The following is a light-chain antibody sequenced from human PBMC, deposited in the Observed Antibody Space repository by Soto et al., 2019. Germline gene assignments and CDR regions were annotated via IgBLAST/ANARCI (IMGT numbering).Light chain of an antibody. Sequence: EIIVTQSPATLSVSPGERATLSCRASQSVSSNLAWYQQKPGQAPRLLIYGASTRATDIPARFSGSGSGTDFTLTISRLEPEDFAVYYCQQYDSSPLTFGGGTKVEIK. CDR1: QSVSSN. J-gene: IGKJ4*01. V-gene: IGKV3-15*01. CDR2: GAS. CDR3: QQYDSSPLT.